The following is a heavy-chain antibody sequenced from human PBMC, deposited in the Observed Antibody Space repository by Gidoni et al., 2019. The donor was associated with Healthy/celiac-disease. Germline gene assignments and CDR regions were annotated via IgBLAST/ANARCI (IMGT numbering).Heavy chain of an antibody. D-gene: IGHD6-13*01. CDR3: ASYRYSSSWYFDY. V-gene: IGHV3-48*01. CDR2: ISSSSSTI. Sequence: EVQLVESGGGLVQPGGSLRLSCAASGFTFSSYSMNWVRQAPGKGLEWVSYISSSSSTIYYADSVKGRFTISRDNAKNSLYLQMNSLRAEDTAVYYCASYRYSSSWYFDYWGQGTLVTVSS. CDR1: GFTFSSYS. J-gene: IGHJ4*02.